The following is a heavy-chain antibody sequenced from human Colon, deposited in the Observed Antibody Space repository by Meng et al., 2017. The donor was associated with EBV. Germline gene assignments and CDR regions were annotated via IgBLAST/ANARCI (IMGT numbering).Heavy chain of an antibody. CDR2: VSHPGSA. D-gene: IGHD3-9*01. V-gene: IGHV4-34*01. CDR1: GGSFSGYV. Sequence: QVLLQQLGAGLLKPSETLSLTCTVNGGSFSGYVWSWVRQPPGKGMEWIGEVSHPGSANYNPSLKSRVTISVDASEKQFPLRLTSVTAADSAVYYCARVPTTGYKDHWGQGTLVTVSS. CDR3: ARVPTTGYKDH. J-gene: IGHJ4*02.